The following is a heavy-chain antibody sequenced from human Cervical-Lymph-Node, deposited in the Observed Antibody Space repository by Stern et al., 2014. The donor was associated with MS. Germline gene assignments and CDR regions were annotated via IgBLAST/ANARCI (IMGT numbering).Heavy chain of an antibody. CDR1: GGTFSSYA. CDR2: IFPIFGTA. Sequence: QVQLVQSGAEVKKPGSSVKVSCKASGGTFSSYAISWVRQAPGQGLEWMGGIFPIFGTANYAKKFQGRVTITADESTSTAYMELSSLRSEDTAVYYCARARGGYYTESAPTSMDVWGQGTTVTVSS. J-gene: IGHJ6*02. D-gene: IGHD3-3*01. CDR3: ARARGGYYTESAPTSMDV. V-gene: IGHV1-69*01.